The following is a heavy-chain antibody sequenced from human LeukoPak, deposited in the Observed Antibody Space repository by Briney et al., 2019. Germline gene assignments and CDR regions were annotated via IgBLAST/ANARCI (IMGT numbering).Heavy chain of an antibody. V-gene: IGHV4-59*01. CDR1: GGSISSYY. Sequence: SETLSLTCTVSGGSISSYYWSWLRQPPGKGLEWIGYIYYSGSTNYNPSLKSRVTISVDTSKNQFSLKLSSVTAADTAVYYCASLGYDPSSSSPYAFDYWGQGTLVTVSS. D-gene: IGHD6-6*01. CDR2: IYYSGST. CDR3: ASLGYDPSSSSPYAFDY. J-gene: IGHJ4*02.